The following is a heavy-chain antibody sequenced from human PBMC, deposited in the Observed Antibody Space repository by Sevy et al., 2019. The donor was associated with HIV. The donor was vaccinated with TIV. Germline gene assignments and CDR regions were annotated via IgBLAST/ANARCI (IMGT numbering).Heavy chain of an antibody. J-gene: IGHJ6*02. Sequence: ASVKVSCKASGYTFTSYGISWVRQAPGQGLEWMGWISAYNGNTNYAQKLQGRVTMTTDTSTSTAYMELRSLRSDDTPVYYCARVGTSGSTSCFVLGVCDYYGMDVWGQGTTVTVSS. CDR2: ISAYNGNT. D-gene: IGHD2-2*01. CDR3: ARVGTSGSTSCFVLGVCDYYGMDV. V-gene: IGHV1-18*01. CDR1: GYTFTSYG.